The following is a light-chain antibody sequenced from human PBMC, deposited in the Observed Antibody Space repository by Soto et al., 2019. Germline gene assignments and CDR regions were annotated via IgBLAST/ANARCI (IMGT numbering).Light chain of an antibody. J-gene: IGKJ1*01. Sequence: EIGLTQSPGTLSLYPGDRATLSCRASQSVPSNYLAWYQQKPGQAPRLLIFGASTRAIGIPDRFRGSGSGTDFTLTISRLEPADFAVYYCQQYGRSPDTFGQGTKVDIK. CDR2: GAS. CDR3: QQYGRSPDT. CDR1: QSVPSNY. V-gene: IGKV3-20*01.